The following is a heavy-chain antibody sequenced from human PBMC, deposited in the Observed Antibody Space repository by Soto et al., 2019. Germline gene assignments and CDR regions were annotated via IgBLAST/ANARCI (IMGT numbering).Heavy chain of an antibody. CDR2: ISAYNGNT. D-gene: IGHD3-22*01. V-gene: IGHV1-18*01. CDR1: GYTFTSYG. CDR3: ARVLPPMIVVVITPNWFDP. J-gene: IGHJ5*02. Sequence: RALVKVSCKASGYTFTSYGISWVRQAPGQGLEWMGWISAYNGNTNYAQKLQGRVTMTTDTSTSTAYMELRSLRSDDTAVYYCARVLPPMIVVVITPNWFDPWGQGTLVTVSS.